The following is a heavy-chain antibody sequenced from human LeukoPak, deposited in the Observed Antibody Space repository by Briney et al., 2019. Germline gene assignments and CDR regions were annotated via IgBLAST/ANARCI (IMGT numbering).Heavy chain of an antibody. Sequence: SETLSLTCTDSGGSISSYYWSWIRQPAGKGLEWIGRFYSGGSTDYNPSLKSRVTLSVDTSKNRFSLKLSSVTAADTAVYYCARVYSGYDLPGSLANYYFDYWGQGTLVTVSS. CDR1: GGSISSYY. CDR3: ARVYSGYDLPGSLANYYFDY. CDR2: FYSGGST. V-gene: IGHV4-4*07. J-gene: IGHJ4*02. D-gene: IGHD5-12*01.